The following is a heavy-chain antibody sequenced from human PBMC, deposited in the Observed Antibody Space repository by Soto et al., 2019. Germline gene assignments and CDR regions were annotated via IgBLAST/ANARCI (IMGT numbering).Heavy chain of an antibody. CDR1: GGTFSSYS. CDR2: IIPIFGTA. V-gene: IGHV1-69*13. J-gene: IGHJ2*01. CDR3: ARYYYDSSGYSQKTRHWYFDL. Sequence: SVKVSCKSSGGTFSSYSISWVRQGPGQGLECMGGIIPIFGTANYAQKFQGRVTITADESTSTAYMELSSPRSEDTAVYYCARYYYDSSGYSQKTRHWYFDLWGRGTLVTVSS. D-gene: IGHD3-22*01.